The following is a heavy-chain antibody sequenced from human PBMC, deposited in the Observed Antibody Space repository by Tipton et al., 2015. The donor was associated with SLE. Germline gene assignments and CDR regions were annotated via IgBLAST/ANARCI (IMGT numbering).Heavy chain of an antibody. V-gene: IGHV4-59*01. CDR2: IYYSGST. CDR3: VRDQQGSIHYYMDV. D-gene: IGHD2-21*01. CDR1: GGSISSYY. J-gene: IGHJ6*03. Sequence: TLSLTCTVSGGSISSYYWSWIRQPPGKGPEWIGYIYYSGSTNYNPSLKSRVTISVDTSKNQFSLKLSSVTAADTAVYYCVRDQQGSIHYYMDVWGKGTMVTVSS.